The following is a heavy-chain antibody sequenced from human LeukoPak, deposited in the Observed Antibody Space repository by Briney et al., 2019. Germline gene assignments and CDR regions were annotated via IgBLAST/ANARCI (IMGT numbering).Heavy chain of an antibody. D-gene: IGHD1-26*01. CDR1: GYTFTSYA. V-gene: IGHV1-3*01. CDR3: ARNGLAQWELLSY. CDR2: INAGNGNT. Sequence: ASVTVSFTASGYTFTSYAMHWVRQAPGQRLEWMGWINAGNGNTKYSQKFQGRVTITRDTSASTAYMELSSLRSEDTAVYYCARNGLAQWELLSYWGQGTLVTVSS. J-gene: IGHJ4*02.